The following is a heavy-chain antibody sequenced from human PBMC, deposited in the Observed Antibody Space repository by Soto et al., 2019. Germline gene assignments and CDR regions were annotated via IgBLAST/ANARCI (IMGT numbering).Heavy chain of an antibody. CDR3: VSWVSQHFDY. V-gene: IGHV3-23*01. CDR1: GFTFNSRSSHG. Sequence: GGSLRLSCAVFGFTFNSRSSHGMSWVRQAPGKGPEWVSTISSDGANKHYAESVKGRFTISKDTSRNTVDLHMNSLGAEDTAKYFCVSWVSQHFDYWGQGILVTVSS. D-gene: IGHD2-8*01. J-gene: IGHJ4*02. CDR2: ISSDGANK.